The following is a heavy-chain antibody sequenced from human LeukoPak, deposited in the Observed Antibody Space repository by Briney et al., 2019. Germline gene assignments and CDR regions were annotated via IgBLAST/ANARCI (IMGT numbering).Heavy chain of an antibody. D-gene: IGHD5-18*01. CDR3: ARVGASYGSRYSDY. CDR2: ISSSSSYI. Sequence: GGSLRLSCAASGFTFSSYSMNWVRQAPGKGLEWVSSISSSSSYIYYADSVKGRFTISRDNAQNSLYLQMNSLRAEAKAVYYCARVGASYGSRYSDYSGQGTLVTVSS. V-gene: IGHV3-21*01. J-gene: IGHJ4*02. CDR1: GFTFSSYS.